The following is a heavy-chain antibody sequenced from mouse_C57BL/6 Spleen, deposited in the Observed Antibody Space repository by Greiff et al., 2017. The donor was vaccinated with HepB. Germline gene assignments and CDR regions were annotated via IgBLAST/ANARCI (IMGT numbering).Heavy chain of an antibody. J-gene: IGHJ1*03. CDR3: ASHGSPRWYFDV. D-gene: IGHD1-1*01. Sequence: QVQLQQSGAELARPGASVKLSCKASGYTFTSYGISWVKQRTGQGLEWIGEIYPRSGNTYYNEKFKGKATRTADKSSSTAYMELRSLTSEDSAVYFCASHGSPRWYFDVWGTGTTVTVSS. CDR1: GYTFTSYG. CDR2: IYPRSGNT. V-gene: IGHV1-81*01.